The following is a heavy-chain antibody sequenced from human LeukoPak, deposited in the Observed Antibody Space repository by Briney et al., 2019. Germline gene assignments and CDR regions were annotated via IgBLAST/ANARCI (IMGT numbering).Heavy chain of an antibody. D-gene: IGHD3-10*01. CDR1: GFTFSSYG. V-gene: IGHV3-7*01. CDR2: IKQDGSEK. J-gene: IGHJ4*02. CDR3: ARGYGSGSQFDY. Sequence: PGGSLRLSCAASGFTFSSYGMSWVRQAPGKGLEWVANIKQDGSEKYYVDSVKGRFTISRDNAKNSLYLQMNSLRAEDTAVYYCARGYGSGSQFDYWGQGTLVTVSS.